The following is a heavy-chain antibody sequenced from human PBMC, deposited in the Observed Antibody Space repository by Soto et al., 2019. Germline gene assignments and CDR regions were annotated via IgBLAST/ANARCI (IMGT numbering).Heavy chain of an antibody. J-gene: IGHJ4*02. CDR2: ISSSSSYI. D-gene: IGHD6-19*01. CDR1: GFTFSSYS. CDR3: ARDQVAVAGTTGGHFDY. Sequence: PGGSLRLSCAASGFTFSSYSMNWVRQAPGKGLEWVSSISSSSSYIYYADSVKGRFTISRDNAKNSLYLQMNSLRAEDTAVYYCARDQVAVAGTTGGHFDYWGQGT. V-gene: IGHV3-21*01.